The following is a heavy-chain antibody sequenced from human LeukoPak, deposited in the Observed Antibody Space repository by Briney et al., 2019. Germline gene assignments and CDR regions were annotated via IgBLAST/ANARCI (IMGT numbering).Heavy chain of an antibody. Sequence: ASVKVSCKVSGYTLTELAMHWVRQAPGKGLEWMGGFDPEDGETIYAQKFQGRVTMTEDTSTDTAYMEVRSLRSEDTAVYYCATDPVSGSGSHPNWGQGTLVTVSS. CDR2: FDPEDGET. J-gene: IGHJ4*02. CDR3: ATDPVSGSGSHPN. V-gene: IGHV1-24*01. CDR1: GYTLTELA. D-gene: IGHD3-10*01.